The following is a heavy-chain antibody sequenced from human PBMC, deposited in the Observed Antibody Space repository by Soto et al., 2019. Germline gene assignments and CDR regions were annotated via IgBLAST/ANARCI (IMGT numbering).Heavy chain of an antibody. V-gene: IGHV5-51*01. CDR3: ARIPSRYCRGSTCYADY. Sequence: PGESLKISCKGSGYSFASYWIGWVRQMPWKGLEWMGIIYPGDSDTKYSPSFQGQVTISADKSISTAYLQWSSLKASDTAIYYCARIPSRYCRGSTCYADYWGQGTLVTVSS. CDR2: IYPGDSDT. D-gene: IGHD2-15*01. J-gene: IGHJ4*02. CDR1: GYSFASYW.